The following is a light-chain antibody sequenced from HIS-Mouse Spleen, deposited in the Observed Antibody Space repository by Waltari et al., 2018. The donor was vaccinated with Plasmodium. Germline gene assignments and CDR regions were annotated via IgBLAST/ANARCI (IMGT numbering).Light chain of an antibody. V-gene: IGKV3-20*01. CDR1: QSVSSSY. CDR3: QQYGSSPYT. CDR2: GAS. J-gene: IGKJ2*01. Sequence: EIVLTQSPGTLSLSPGERATLSCRASQSVSSSYLAGYQQKPGQAHRLLIYGASSRATGIPDRFSGSGSGTDFTLTISRLEPEDFAVYYCQQYGSSPYTFGQGTKLEIK.